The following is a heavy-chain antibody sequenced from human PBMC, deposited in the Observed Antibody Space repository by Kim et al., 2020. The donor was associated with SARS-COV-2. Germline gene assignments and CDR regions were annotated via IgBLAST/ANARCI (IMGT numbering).Heavy chain of an antibody. V-gene: IGHV3-7*03. CDR2: EK. CDR3: ARDDEQPFDY. J-gene: IGHJ4*02. Sequence: EKYYVDAVKGRFTISRDNAKNSLYLQMNSLRAEDTAVYYCARDDEQPFDYWGQGTLVTVSS. D-gene: IGHD5-18*01.